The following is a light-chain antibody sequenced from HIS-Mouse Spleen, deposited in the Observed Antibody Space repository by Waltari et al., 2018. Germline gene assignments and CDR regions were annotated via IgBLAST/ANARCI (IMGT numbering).Light chain of an antibody. Sequence: QSALTQPRSVSGSPGQSVTISCTGTSSDVGGYNYVSWYQQHPGKAPKPMIYDVRKRPSGVPDRFSGSKSGNTASLTISGLQAEDEADYYCCSYAGSYTLVFGGGTKLTVL. V-gene: IGLV2-11*01. CDR3: CSYAGSYTLV. J-gene: IGLJ2*01. CDR1: SSDVGGYNY. CDR2: DVR.